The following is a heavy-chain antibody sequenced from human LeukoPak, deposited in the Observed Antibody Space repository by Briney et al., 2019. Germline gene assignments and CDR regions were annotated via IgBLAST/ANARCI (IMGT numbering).Heavy chain of an antibody. J-gene: IGHJ4*02. Sequence: SETLSLTCAVYGWSLSGSYWSWIRQPPGKGLEWIGEINHSGSANYNPSLKSRVTLSIDKSKNQFSLNVNSVTAADTAVYYCARARRDSGYYKVDYWGQGTLVTVSS. D-gene: IGHD3-3*01. V-gene: IGHV4-34*01. CDR1: GWSLSGSY. CDR2: INHSGSA. CDR3: ARARRDSGYYKVDY.